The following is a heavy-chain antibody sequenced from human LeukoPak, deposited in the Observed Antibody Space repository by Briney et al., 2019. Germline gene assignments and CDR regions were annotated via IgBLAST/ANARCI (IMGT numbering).Heavy chain of an antibody. J-gene: IGHJ6*04. CDR2: ISYDGSNK. D-gene: IGHD4-17*01. V-gene: IGHV3-30*18. Sequence: GRSLRLSCAASGFTSSSYGMHWVRQAPGKGLEWVAVISYDGSNKYYADSVKGRFTISRDNSKNTLYLQMNSLRAEDTAVYYCAKEDYGDPLYYYYYYGMDVWGKGTTVTVSS. CDR3: AKEDYGDPLYYYYYYGMDV. CDR1: GFTSSSYG.